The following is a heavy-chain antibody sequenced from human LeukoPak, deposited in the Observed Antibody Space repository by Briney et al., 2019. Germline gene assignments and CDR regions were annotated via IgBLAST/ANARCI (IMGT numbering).Heavy chain of an antibody. J-gene: IGHJ2*01. CDR2: IIPIFGTA. CDR1: GGTFNSYA. Sequence: ASVKVSCKASGGTFNSYAISWVRQAPGQGLEWMGRIIPIFGTANYAQKFQGRVTITTDESTSTAYMEMSSLRSEDTAVYYCARDRVMCGVCYHWYFDLWGRGTLVTVSS. V-gene: IGHV1-69*05. D-gene: IGHD2-8*02. CDR3: ARDRVMCGVCYHWYFDL.